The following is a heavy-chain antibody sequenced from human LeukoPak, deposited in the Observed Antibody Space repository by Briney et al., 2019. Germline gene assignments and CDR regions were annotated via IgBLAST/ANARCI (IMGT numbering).Heavy chain of an antibody. CDR1: GYNFTDYW. V-gene: IGHV5-10-1*01. J-gene: IGHJ4*02. Sequence: GESLKISCEGSGYNFTDYWISWVRQMPGKGLEWMGRIDPSDSYTNYSPSFQGHVTISADKSITTAYLQWRSLMASDTAMYYCARYSVGPPVDFWGRGTLVTVSS. CDR3: ARYSVGPPVDF. D-gene: IGHD2-15*01. CDR2: IDPSDSYT.